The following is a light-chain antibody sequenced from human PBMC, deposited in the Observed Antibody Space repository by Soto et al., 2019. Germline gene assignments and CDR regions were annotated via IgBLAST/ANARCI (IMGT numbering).Light chain of an antibody. V-gene: IGKV3-15*01. J-gene: IGKJ2*01. Sequence: EIVMTQSPATLSVSPGERATLSCRASQSISSNLAWYQQKPGQAPRLLIYGASTRATGLPVRFSGSGSGTEFTLTISSLQSEDFAVYYCQQYNNWPPYTFGQGTKLE. CDR3: QQYNNWPPYT. CDR2: GAS. CDR1: QSISSN.